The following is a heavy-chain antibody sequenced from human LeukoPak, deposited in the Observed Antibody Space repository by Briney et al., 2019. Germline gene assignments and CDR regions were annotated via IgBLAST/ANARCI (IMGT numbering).Heavy chain of an antibody. CDR2: ISIGGDTT. D-gene: IGHD2/OR15-2a*01. Sequence: PGGSLRLSCAASGFTFSSHGMCWVRQAPGRGLEWVSSISIGGDTTYSDSVKGRFTISRDNSKNTLYLQMNSLRAEDTAVYYCAKNWEYIGWFDPWGQGTLVTVSS. CDR3: AKNWEYIGWFDP. V-gene: IGHV3-23*01. J-gene: IGHJ5*02. CDR1: GFTFSSHG.